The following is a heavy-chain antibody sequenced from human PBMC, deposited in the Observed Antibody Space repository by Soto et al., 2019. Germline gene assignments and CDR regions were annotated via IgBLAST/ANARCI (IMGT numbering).Heavy chain of an antibody. CDR3: TSPTTVTTDYYYGMEV. J-gene: IGHJ6*02. V-gene: IGHV3-33*01. Sequence: GGSLRLSCAASGFTFSTHGMHWVRQAPGKGLEWVAVVWYDGSKKYYADSVRGRFTVSRDNSMNTLYLQMNSLKTEDTAVYYCTSPTTVTTDYYYGMEVWGQGTTVTVSS. D-gene: IGHD4-17*01. CDR1: GFTFSTHG. CDR2: VWYDGSKK.